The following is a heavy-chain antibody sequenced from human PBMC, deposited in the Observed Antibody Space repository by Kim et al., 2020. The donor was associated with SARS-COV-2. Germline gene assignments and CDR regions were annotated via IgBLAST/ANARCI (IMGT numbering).Heavy chain of an antibody. Sequence: GGSLRLSCAASGFTFSSYGMHWVRQAPGKGLEWVAVISYDGSNKYYADSVKGRFTISRDNSKNTLYLQMNSLRAEDTAVYYCARDVSHSSSWSDYWGQGTLVTVSS. CDR1: GFTFSSYG. J-gene: IGHJ4*02. V-gene: IGHV3-33*05. D-gene: IGHD6-13*01. CDR2: ISYDGSNK. CDR3: ARDVSHSSSWSDY.